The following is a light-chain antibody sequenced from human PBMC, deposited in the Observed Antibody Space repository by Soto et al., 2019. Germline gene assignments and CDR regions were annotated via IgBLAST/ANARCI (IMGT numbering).Light chain of an antibody. CDR2: GAS. CDR3: QQYGSS. V-gene: IGKV3-20*01. J-gene: IGKJ3*01. CDR1: QSVSSSY. Sequence: EIVFTQSPGTGSLSPGERATLSCRASQSVSSSYLAWYQQKPGQAPRLLIYGASSRATGIPDRFSGSGSGTDFTLTISRLEPEDFAVYYCQQYGSSFGPGTKVDI.